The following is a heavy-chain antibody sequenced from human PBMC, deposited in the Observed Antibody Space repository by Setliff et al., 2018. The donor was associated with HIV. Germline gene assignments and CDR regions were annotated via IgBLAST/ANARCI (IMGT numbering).Heavy chain of an antibody. Sequence: PSETLSLTCSVSGGSISSTSYYWGWVRQPPGKSLEWIGSVYYSGTSYYSPSLKSRVTMSVDTSKNQFSLKLNSVTAAGTAVYYCARRATSRIPSIQAGAFDIWGQGTMVTVSS. CDR2: VYYSGTS. CDR1: GGSISSTSYY. D-gene: IGHD2-21*01. V-gene: IGHV4-39*01. CDR3: ARRATSRIPSIQAGAFDI. J-gene: IGHJ3*02.